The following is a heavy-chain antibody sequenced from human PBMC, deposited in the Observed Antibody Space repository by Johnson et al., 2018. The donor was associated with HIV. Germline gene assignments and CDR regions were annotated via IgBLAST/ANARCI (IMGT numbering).Heavy chain of an antibody. CDR2: ISYDGSNK. CDR3: ASTIRSGVDSSGRGAFDI. Sequence: QVQLVESGGGVVQPGRSLRLSCAASGFTFSSYAMHWVRQAPGKGLEWVAVISYDGSNKYYADSVKGRFTISRDNSKNTLYLQMNSLRAEDTAVYYCASTIRSGVDSSGRGAFDIWGQGTMVTVSS. CDR1: GFTFSSYA. J-gene: IGHJ3*02. V-gene: IGHV3-30-3*01. D-gene: IGHD3-22*01.